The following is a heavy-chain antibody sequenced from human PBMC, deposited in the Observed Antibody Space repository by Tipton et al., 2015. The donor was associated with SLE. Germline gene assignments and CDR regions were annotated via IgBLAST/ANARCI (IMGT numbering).Heavy chain of an antibody. CDR2: LSHDANYK. CDR1: GFIFSDHY. J-gene: IGHJ3*01. V-gene: IGHV3-30*04. D-gene: IGHD5-24*01. CDR3: ARDGDGYSFAFDF. Sequence: SLRLSCAASGFIFSDHYMDWVRQAPGKGLEWVAVLSHDANYKFYGDSVKGRFTISRDNSKNTLYLQMNSLSGEDTAVYYCARDGDGYSFAFDFWGQGTMVTVSS.